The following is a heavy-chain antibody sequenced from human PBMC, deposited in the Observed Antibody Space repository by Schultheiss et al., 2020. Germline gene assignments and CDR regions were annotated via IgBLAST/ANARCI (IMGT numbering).Heavy chain of an antibody. Sequence: SQTLSLTCTVSGGSISSYYWSWIRQPPGKGLEWIGSIYTSGSTNYNPSLKSRVTISVDTSKNQFSLKLSSVTAADTAVYYCERTTRAAAGFFDYWGQGTLVTVSS. V-gene: IGHV4-4*08. CDR3: ERTTRAAAGFFDY. D-gene: IGHD6-13*01. CDR1: GGSISSYY. J-gene: IGHJ4*02. CDR2: IYTSGST.